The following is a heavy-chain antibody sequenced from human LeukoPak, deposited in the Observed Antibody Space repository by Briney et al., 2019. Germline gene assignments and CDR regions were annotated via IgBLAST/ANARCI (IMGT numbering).Heavy chain of an antibody. J-gene: IGHJ4*02. CDR1: GFXFSDYS. V-gene: IGHV3-48*01. CDR3: AKAAPYDSSGYYFDY. CDR2: IGGSI. Sequence: GGSLRLSCVASGFXFSDYSINWVRQAPGKGLEWLSYIGGSISYSDSVKGRFTISRDNAKNTLYLQMNSLRAEDTAVYYCAKAAPYDSSGYYFDYWGQGTLVTVSS. D-gene: IGHD3-22*01.